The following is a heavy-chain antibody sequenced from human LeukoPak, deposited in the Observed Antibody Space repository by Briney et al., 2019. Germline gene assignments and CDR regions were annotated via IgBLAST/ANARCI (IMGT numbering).Heavy chain of an antibody. Sequence: GGSLRLSCAASGFTFSSYAMGWVRQAPGKGLEWVSAISGSGGSTYYADSVKGRFTISRDNSKNTLYLQMNSLRAEDTAVYYCAKGKYCTNGVCSHDYWGQGTLVTVSS. CDR2: ISGSGGST. CDR1: GFTFSSYA. CDR3: AKGKYCTNGVCSHDY. D-gene: IGHD2-8*01. J-gene: IGHJ4*02. V-gene: IGHV3-23*01.